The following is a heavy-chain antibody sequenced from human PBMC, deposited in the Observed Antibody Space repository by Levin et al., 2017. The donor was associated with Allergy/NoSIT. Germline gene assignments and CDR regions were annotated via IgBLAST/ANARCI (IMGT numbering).Heavy chain of an antibody. CDR1: GFTFSSYA. CDR2: ISGSGGST. CDR3: AKDEVEQLVRVYYDYGMDV. Sequence: GESLKISCAASGFTFSSYAMSWVRQAPGKGLEWVSAISGSGGSTYYADSVKGRFTISRDNSKNTLYLQMNSLRAEDTAVYYCAKDEVEQLVRVYYDYGMDVWGQGTTVTVSS. V-gene: IGHV3-23*01. D-gene: IGHD6-6*01. J-gene: IGHJ6*02.